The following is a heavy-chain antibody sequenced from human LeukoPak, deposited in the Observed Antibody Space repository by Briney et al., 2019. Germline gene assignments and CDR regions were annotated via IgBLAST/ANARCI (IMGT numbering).Heavy chain of an antibody. CDR3: ARHKTGGTYPLDY. CDR2: IYYSGST. J-gene: IGHJ4*02. Sequence: PSETLSLTCTVSGGSISSTSYYWGWIRQPPGKGLEWIGSIYYSGSTYYNPSLKSRVTISVDVSKNQFSLKLSSVTAADTAVYYCARHKTGGTYPLDYWGQGTLVTVSS. CDR1: GGSISSTSYY. V-gene: IGHV4-39*01. D-gene: IGHD1-26*01.